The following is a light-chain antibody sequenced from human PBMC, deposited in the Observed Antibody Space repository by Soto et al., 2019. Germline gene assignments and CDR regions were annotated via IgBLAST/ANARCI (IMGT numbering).Light chain of an antibody. J-gene: IGLJ1*01. CDR1: SSEVGGYNY. CDR3: SSYTSSSTSL. V-gene: IGLV2-14*01. CDR2: DVS. Sequence: QSVLTQPASVSGSPGQSITISCTGTSSEVGGYNYVSWYQQHPGKAPKLMIYDVSNRPSGVSNRFSGSKSGNTASLTISGLQAEDEADYYCSSYTSSSTSLFGTGTKVTVL.